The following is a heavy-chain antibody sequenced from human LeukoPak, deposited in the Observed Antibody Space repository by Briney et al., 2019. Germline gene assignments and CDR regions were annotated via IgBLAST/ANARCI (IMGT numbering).Heavy chain of an antibody. CDR3: AKTPITMIVVVPRRGMVPFDY. V-gene: IGHV3-23*01. D-gene: IGHD3-22*01. Sequence: SGGSLRLSCAASGFMFGSYAMSWVRQAPGKGLEWVSAISGSGGSTYYADSVKGRFTISRDNSKNTLYLQMNSLRAEDTAVYYCAKTPITMIVVVPRRGMVPFDYWGQGTLVTVSS. CDR1: GFMFGSYA. J-gene: IGHJ4*02. CDR2: ISGSGGST.